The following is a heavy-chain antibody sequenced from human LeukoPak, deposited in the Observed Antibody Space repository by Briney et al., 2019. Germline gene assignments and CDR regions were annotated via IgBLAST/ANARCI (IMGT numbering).Heavy chain of an antibody. J-gene: IGHJ4*02. CDR1: GGSISSSSYY. V-gene: IGHV4-39*07. CDR2: IYYSGST. CDR3: ARAGVDTAMVRYYFDY. D-gene: IGHD5-18*01. Sequence: SETLSLTCTVSGGSISSSSYYWGWIRQPPGKGLEWIGSIYYSGSTYYNPSLKSRVTISVDTSKNQFSLKLSSVTAADTAVYYCARAGVDTAMVRYYFDYWGQGTLVTVSS.